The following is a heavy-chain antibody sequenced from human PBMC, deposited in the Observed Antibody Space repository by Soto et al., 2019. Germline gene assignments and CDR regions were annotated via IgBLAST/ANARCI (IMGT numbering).Heavy chain of an antibody. CDR2: IDPSDSYT. CDR1: GYSFTSYW. J-gene: IGHJ5*02. CDR3: ARQNWVYNWFDP. Sequence: GESLKISCKGPGYSFTSYWISWVRQMPGKGPEWMGRIDPSDSYTNYSPSFQGHVTISADKSISTAYLQWSSLKASDTAMYYCARQNWVYNWFDPWGQGTLVTVSS. D-gene: IGHD2-8*01. V-gene: IGHV5-10-1*01.